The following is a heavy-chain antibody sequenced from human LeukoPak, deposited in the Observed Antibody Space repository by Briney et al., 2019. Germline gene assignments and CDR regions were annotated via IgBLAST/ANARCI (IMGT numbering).Heavy chain of an antibody. CDR2: MYYGGNT. CDR3: ARGGYSGYHFDY. D-gene: IGHD5-12*01. J-gene: IGHJ4*02. V-gene: IGHV4-39*07. Sequence: SETLSLTCTVSGGSISSSSYYWGWIRQPPGKGLEWIGSMYYGGNTYYNPSLKSRVTISIDTSKNQFSLELSSVTAADTAVYYCARGGYSGYHFDYWGQGTLVTVSS. CDR1: GGSISSSSYY.